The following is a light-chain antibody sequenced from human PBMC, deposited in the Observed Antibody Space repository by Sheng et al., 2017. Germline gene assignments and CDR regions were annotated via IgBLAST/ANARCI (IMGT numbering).Light chain of an antibody. CDR3: QQYNSYVT. CDR2: KAS. V-gene: IGKV1-5*03. Sequence: DIQMTQSPSTLSASVGDRVTITCRASQSISSWLAWYQQKPGKAPKLLIYKASSLESGVPSRFSGSGSGTEFTLTISSLQPDDFATYYCQQYNSYVTFGPGTKVGYQT. CDR1: QSISSW. J-gene: IGKJ3*01.